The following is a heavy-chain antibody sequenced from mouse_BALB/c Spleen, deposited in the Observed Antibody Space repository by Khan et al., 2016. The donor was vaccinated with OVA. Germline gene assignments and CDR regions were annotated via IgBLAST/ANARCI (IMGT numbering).Heavy chain of an antibody. CDR2: ISYSGNT. V-gene: IGHV3-2*02. D-gene: IGHD1-1*01. J-gene: IGHJ2*01. Sequence: EVQLVESGPGLVKPSQSLSLTYTVTGYSIASDYAWNWIRQFPGNKLEWMGFISYSGNTNYNPSLKSRISITRDTSKNQFFLQLNSVTSEDTATYYCARVYGGDFDYWGQGTTRTVSS. CDR3: ARVYGGDFDY. CDR1: GYSIASDYA.